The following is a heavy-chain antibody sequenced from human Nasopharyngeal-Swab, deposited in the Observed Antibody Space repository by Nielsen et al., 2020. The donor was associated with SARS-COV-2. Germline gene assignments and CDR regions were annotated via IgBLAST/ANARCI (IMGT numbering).Heavy chain of an antibody. J-gene: IGHJ6*02. CDR1: GFTFDDYA. Sequence: GKSLKISCAASGFTFDDYAMHWVRQAPGKGLEWVSGISWNSGSIGYADSVKGRFTISRDNAKNSLYLQMNSLRAEDTALYYCAKDPGDYYGMDVWGQGTTVTVSS. V-gene: IGHV3-9*01. CDR2: ISWNSGSI. CDR3: AKDPGDYYGMDV.